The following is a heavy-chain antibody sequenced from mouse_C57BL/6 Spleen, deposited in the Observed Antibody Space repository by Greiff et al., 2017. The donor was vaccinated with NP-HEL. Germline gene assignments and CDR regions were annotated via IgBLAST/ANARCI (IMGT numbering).Heavy chain of an antibody. D-gene: IGHD1-1*01. CDR2: IDPSDSYT. Sequence: QVQLQQPGAELVKPGASVKLSCKASGYTFTSYWMQWVKQRPGQGLEWIGEIDPSDSYTNYNQKFKGKATLTVDTSSSTAYMQLSSLTSEDSAVYYCARSITTGVAKGFAYWGQGTLVTVSA. CDR3: ARSITTGVAKGFAY. V-gene: IGHV1-50*01. J-gene: IGHJ3*01. CDR1: GYTFTSYW.